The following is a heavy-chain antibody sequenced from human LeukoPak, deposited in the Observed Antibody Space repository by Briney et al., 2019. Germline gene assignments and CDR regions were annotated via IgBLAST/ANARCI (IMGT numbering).Heavy chain of an antibody. D-gene: IGHD1-26*01. Sequence: GESLKISCKGSGYSFTSYWIGWVRQAPGKGLEWVSSISSSSSYIYYADSVKGRFTISRDNAKNSLYLQMNSLRAEDTAVYYCASNSGSYSDFDYWGQGTLVTVSS. CDR1: GYSFTSYW. J-gene: IGHJ4*02. CDR2: ISSSSSYI. CDR3: ASNSGSYSDFDY. V-gene: IGHV3-21*01.